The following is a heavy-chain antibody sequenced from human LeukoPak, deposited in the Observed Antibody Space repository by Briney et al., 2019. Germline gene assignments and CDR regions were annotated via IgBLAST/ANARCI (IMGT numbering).Heavy chain of an antibody. V-gene: IGHV3-23*01. Sequence: GGSLRLSCAASGFTFSSYAMSWVRQAPGKGLEWVSAISGSGGSTYYADSVKGRFTISRDNSKNTLYLQMNSLRAEDTAVYYCAKDQDCSSTSCYLDAFDIWGQGTMVTVSS. CDR3: AKDQDCSSTSCYLDAFDI. CDR1: GFTFSSYA. CDR2: ISGSGGST. J-gene: IGHJ3*02. D-gene: IGHD2-2*01.